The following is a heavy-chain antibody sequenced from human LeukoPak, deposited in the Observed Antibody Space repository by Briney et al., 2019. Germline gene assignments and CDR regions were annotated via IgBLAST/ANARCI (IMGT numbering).Heavy chain of an antibody. D-gene: IGHD6-19*01. CDR1: GFTSSNTA. CDR2: LSGSGITT. V-gene: IGHV3-23*01. J-gene: IGHJ4*01. Sequence: PGGYLGLYCAASGFTSSNTAMGWVRQGPGKGLEGVSTLSGSGITTYYADSVKGRFTISRDNSKNTLYLQMNSLRAEDTAVYYCAKGIYSSGWSYFDYWGHGTLVTVSS. CDR3: AKGIYSSGWSYFDY.